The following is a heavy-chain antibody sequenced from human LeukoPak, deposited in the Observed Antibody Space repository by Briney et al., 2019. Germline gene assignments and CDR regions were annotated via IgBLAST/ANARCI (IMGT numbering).Heavy chain of an antibody. V-gene: IGHV4-4*07. Sequence: ASDTLSLTCTVSGGSINSYFWGWVRQPAGKGLEWLGRIYTTGTTHFNPSLRSRLTISVDTSKNLFSLNLSAVTAADTAVYYCARQGYGASWYHLDYWGRGTLVTVSS. CDR2: IYTTGTT. J-gene: IGHJ4*02. CDR3: ARQGYGASWYHLDY. D-gene: IGHD6-13*01. CDR1: GGSINSYF.